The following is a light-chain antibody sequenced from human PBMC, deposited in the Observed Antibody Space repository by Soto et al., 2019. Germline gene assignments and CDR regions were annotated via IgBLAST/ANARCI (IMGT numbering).Light chain of an antibody. V-gene: IGKV1-13*02. Sequence: AMQLTQSPSSLSAYVGDRVTITCRASQGISSSLAWYQQKPGKAPKLLIYVASTLHTGVPSRFSGSGSGTDFTLTISSLQPEDFATYYCQQFKSYPRTLGQGTKVDIK. CDR3: QQFKSYPRT. CDR2: VAS. CDR1: QGISSS. J-gene: IGKJ1*01.